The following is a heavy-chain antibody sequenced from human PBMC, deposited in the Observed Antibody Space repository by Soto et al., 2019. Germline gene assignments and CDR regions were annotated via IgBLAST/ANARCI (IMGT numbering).Heavy chain of an antibody. CDR1: GGSFSGYY. Sequence: QVQLQQWGAGLLKPSETLSLTCAVYGGSFSGYYWSWIRQPPGKGLEWIGEINHSGSTNYNPSLKSRATRSVHTSKNQFALKLISVTAADTAVYYCARGIGGSTSRRNPPRRYFDLWGRGTLVTVSS. V-gene: IGHV4-34*01. J-gene: IGHJ2*01. D-gene: IGHD2-2*01. CDR3: ARGIGGSTSRRNPPRRYFDL. CDR2: INHSGST.